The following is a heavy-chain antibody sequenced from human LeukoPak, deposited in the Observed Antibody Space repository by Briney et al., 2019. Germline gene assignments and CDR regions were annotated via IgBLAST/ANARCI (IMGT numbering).Heavy chain of an antibody. V-gene: IGHV5-51*01. CDR1: GYSFTNYW. D-gene: IGHD5/OR15-5a*01. Sequence: GESLRISCKASGYSFTNYWIAWVRQKPGKGLEWMGIMHPGESEITYSPSFEGEVTISADTSISTAYLEWYSLKASDSVIYYCAKTIASLGSGARYFDPWGQGTMITVSS. CDR3: AKTIASLGSGARYFDP. CDR2: MHPGESEI. J-gene: IGHJ5*02.